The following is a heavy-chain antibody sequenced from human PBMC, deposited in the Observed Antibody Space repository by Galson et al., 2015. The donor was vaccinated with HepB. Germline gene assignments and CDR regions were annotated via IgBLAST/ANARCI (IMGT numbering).Heavy chain of an antibody. V-gene: IGHV3-33*01. J-gene: IGHJ5*02. CDR3: ARDHAITMVRGVITNWFDP. CDR2: IWYDGSNK. Sequence: SLRLSCAASGFTFSSYGMHWVRQAPGKGLEWVAVIWYDGSNKYYADSVKGRFTISRDNSKNTLYLQMNSLRAEDTAVYYCARDHAITMVRGVITNWFDPWGQGTLVTVSS. D-gene: IGHD3-10*01. CDR1: GFTFSSYG.